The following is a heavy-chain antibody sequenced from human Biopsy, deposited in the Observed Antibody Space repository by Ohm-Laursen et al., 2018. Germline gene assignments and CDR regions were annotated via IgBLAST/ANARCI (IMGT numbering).Heavy chain of an antibody. CDR1: GGSFSGYY. CDR2: IKHSGST. J-gene: IGHJ4*02. CDR3: ARGRLRAVARFDY. Sequence: GTLSLTCVVYGGSFSGYYWSWIRQPPGKGLEWIGEIKHSGSTNYNPSLKSRVTISVDTSKNQFSLKLSSVTAADTAVYYCARGRLRAVARFDYWGQGTLVTVSS. D-gene: IGHD6-19*01. V-gene: IGHV4-34*01.